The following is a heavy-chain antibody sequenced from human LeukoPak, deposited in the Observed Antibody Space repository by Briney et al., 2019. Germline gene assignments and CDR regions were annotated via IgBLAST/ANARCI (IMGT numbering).Heavy chain of an antibody. D-gene: IGHD3-10*01. Sequence: ASVKVSCKSSGYSFSYYLMHWVRQAPGQGLEWMGRINTNSGGTSYAQNFQGRVTMTRDTSISTTYMELSGLTSDDTAVYYCARGGSGSGYLYYFDSWGQGTLVSVSS. CDR1: GYSFSYYL. CDR3: ARGGSGSGYLYYFDS. V-gene: IGHV1-2*02. J-gene: IGHJ4*02. CDR2: INTNSGGT.